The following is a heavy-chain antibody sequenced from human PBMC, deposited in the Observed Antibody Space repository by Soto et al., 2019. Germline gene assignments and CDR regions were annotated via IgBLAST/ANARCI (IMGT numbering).Heavy chain of an antibody. V-gene: IGHV3-48*03. J-gene: IGHJ6*02. CDR2: ISSSGSTI. Sequence: GGSLRLSCAASGFTFSSYEMNWVRQAPGKGLEWVSYISSSGSTIYYADSVKGRFTISRDNAKNSLYLQMNSLRAEDTAVYYCASDYVWGPPLNNGMDVWGQGTTVTVSS. D-gene: IGHD3-16*01. CDR3: ASDYVWGPPLNNGMDV. CDR1: GFTFSSYE.